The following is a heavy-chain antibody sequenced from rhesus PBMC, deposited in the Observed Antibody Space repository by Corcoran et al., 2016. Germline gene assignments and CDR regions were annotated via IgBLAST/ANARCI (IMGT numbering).Heavy chain of an antibody. CDR2: IYGNSAST. D-gene: IGHD4-17*01. CDR3: AKDNYGYDY. V-gene: IGHV4-73*01. J-gene: IGHJ4*01. CDR1: GDSISGYYY. Sequence: QVQLQQWGEGLVKPSETLSLTCAVYGDSISGYYYWSWIRQPPGKGLDWIGYIYGNSASTNYNPSLKNRVTMSKDTSKNQFSLKLSSVTAADTAVYYCAKDNYGYDYWGQGVLVTVSS.